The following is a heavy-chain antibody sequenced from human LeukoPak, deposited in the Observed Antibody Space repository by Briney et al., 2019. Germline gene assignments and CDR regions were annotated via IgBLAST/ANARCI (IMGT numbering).Heavy chain of an antibody. CDR3: ARERDYNFWIGLDY. CDR2: ISSSSSNI. D-gene: IGHD3-3*01. J-gene: IGHJ4*02. Sequence: GRTLRLSCAASGFTFSDYNMRWIPQTPGKGLESGSYISSSSSNIYYADSVNGRVTISRDNAKISLYLQMNTLRAEDTAVYYCARERDYNFWIGLDYWGQGTLVTVSS. V-gene: IGHV3-11*04. CDR1: GFTFSDYN.